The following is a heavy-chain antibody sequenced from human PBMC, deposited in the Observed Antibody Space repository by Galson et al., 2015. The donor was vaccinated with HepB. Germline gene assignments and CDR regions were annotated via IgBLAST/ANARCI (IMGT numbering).Heavy chain of an antibody. J-gene: IGHJ3*02. CDR1: GFTFSAYA. CDR2: ISGFDDST. V-gene: IGHV3-23*01. D-gene: IGHD3-22*01. CDR3: AKDRQTYYYDRGHSAFDI. Sequence: SLRLSCAASGFTFSAYAMGWVRQAPGKGPEWVSVISGFDDSTYYADSVKGRFTISRDNSNNTLYLQMNSLRAEDTAIYYCAKDRQTYYYDRGHSAFDIWGQGTMVTVSS.